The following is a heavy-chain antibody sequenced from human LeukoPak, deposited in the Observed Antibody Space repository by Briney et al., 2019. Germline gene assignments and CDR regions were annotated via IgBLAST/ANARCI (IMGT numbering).Heavy chain of an antibody. CDR1: GGTFSSYA. D-gene: IGHD5-12*01. J-gene: IGHJ4*02. Sequence: SVKVSCKASGGTFSSYAISWVRQAPGQGLEWMGGIIPIFGTANYAQKFQGRVTITTDESTSTAYMELSSLRSEDTAVYYCASVGGNGYDYGDYWGQGTLVTVSS. CDR3: ASVGGNGYDYGDY. V-gene: IGHV1-69*05. CDR2: IIPIFGTA.